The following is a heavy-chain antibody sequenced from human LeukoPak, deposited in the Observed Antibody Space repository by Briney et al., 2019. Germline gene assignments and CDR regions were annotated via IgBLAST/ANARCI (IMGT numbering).Heavy chain of an antibody. CDR3: AKEGYSYGYYYYYYYMDV. J-gene: IGHJ6*03. D-gene: IGHD5-18*01. V-gene: IGHV3-33*06. CDR2: IWYDGSNK. CDR1: GFTFSSYG. Sequence: GGSLRLSCAASGFTFSSYGMHWVRQAPGKGLEWVAVIWYDGSNKYYADSVKGRFTISRDNSKNTLYLQMNSLRAEDTAVYYCAKEGYSYGYYYYYYYMDVWGKGTTVTVSS.